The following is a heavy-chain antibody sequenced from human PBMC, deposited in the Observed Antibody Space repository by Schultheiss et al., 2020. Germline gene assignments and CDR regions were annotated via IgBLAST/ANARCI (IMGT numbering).Heavy chain of an antibody. Sequence: GESLKISCAASGFTFSSYAMSWVRQAPGKGLEWVSAISGSGCSTFYADSVKGRFTISRDNSKNTLYLQMNSLRADDTALYYCAKADRWYPFDFWGQGTLVTVSS. CDR3: AKADRWYPFDF. V-gene: IGHV3-23*01. CDR2: ISGSGCST. CDR1: GFTFSSYA. D-gene: IGHD4-23*01. J-gene: IGHJ4*02.